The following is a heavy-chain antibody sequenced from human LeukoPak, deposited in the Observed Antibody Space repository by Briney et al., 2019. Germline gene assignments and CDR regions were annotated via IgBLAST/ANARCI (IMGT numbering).Heavy chain of an antibody. D-gene: IGHD1-26*01. V-gene: IGHV3-21*01. J-gene: IGHJ6*02. CDR3: ARDRSGPYYYYGMDV. CDR1: GFTFSSYS. CDR2: ISSSSSYI. Sequence: GGSLRLSCAASGFTFSSYSMNWVRQAPGKGLEWVSSISSSSSYIYYAGSVKGRFTISRDNAKNSLYLQMNSLRAEDTAVYYCARDRSGPYYYYGMDVWGQGTTVTVSS.